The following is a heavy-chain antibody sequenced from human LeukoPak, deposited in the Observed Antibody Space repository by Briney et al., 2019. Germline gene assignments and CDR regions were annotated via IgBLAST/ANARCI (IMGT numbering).Heavy chain of an antibody. D-gene: IGHD2-15*01. CDR2: IYYSGST. J-gene: IGHJ5*02. CDR3: ARYVERWRKGFDP. V-gene: IGHV4-61*01. CDR1: GGSINSDSDY. Sequence: PSETLSLTCTVSGGSINSDSDYWGWIRQPPGKGLEWIGYIYYSGSTNYNPPLKSRVTISVDTSKNQFSLKLSSVTAADTAVYYCARYVERWRKGFDPWGQGTLVIVSS.